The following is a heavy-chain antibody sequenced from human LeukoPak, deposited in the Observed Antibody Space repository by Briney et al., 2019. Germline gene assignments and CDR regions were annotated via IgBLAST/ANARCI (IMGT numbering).Heavy chain of an antibody. D-gene: IGHD6-13*01. CDR2: IIHSGST. V-gene: IGHV4-34*12. Sequence: SETLSLTWAVYGGSFSGYYWSWIRQPPGKGLEWIGQIIHSGSTIYNPSLKSRVTISVDTSKNQFSLKVRSVTAADTAVYYCAKYNSSSWYYFDYWGQGTLVTVSS. CDR3: AKYNSSSWYYFDY. J-gene: IGHJ4*02. CDR1: GGSFSGYY.